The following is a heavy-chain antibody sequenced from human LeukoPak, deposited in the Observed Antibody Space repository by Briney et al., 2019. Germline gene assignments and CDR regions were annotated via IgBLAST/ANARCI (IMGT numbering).Heavy chain of an antibody. Sequence: GGSLRLSCAACGHIFSNYTMSWLRQAPGKGLEWVSSISTSNSYIYYVDSVQGRFTVSRDNAKKSLYLQMNSLRDEDLALYHRPRVGGQQVSWPLDLWGQGTLVTVSS. D-gene: IGHD3-16*01. CDR2: ISTSNSYI. V-gene: IGHV3-21*01. CDR3: PRVGGQQVSWPLDL. CDR1: GHIFSNYT. J-gene: IGHJ5*02.